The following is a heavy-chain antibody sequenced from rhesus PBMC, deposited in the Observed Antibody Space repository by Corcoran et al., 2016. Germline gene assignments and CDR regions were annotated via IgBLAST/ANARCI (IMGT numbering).Heavy chain of an antibody. CDR3: ARVGSSWSEWDTVGTEWYFDL. J-gene: IGHJ2*01. CDR1: GYSISSGYY. CDR2: IYGSGGSN. Sequence: QVQLQESGPGLVKPSETLSLTCAVSGYSISSGYYWGWIRQPPGKGLEWIGSIYGSGGSNYLNPSLAGRVPVSVDTSKNRFALTWSSGPAADRAVYYCARVGSSWSEWDTVGTEWYFDLWGPGTPITISS. D-gene: IGHD5-42*01. V-gene: IGHV4S14*01.